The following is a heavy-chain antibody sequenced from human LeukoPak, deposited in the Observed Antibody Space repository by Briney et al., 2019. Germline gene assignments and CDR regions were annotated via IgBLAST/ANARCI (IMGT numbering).Heavy chain of an antibody. D-gene: IGHD3-22*01. CDR1: GFTFSTYE. CDR2: ITGSGSTK. V-gene: IGHV3-48*03. Sequence: GGSLRLSCAASGFTFSTYEMNRVRQAPGKGLEWLSYITGSGSTKYYADSVRGRFVIYRDNSKNSLYLQSNSLRAGETAVYYCARLLDISDHWGQGTLVAVSS. CDR3: ARLLDISDH. J-gene: IGHJ4*02.